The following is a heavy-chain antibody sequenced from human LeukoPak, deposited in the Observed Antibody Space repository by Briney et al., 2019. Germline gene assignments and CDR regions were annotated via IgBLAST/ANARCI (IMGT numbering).Heavy chain of an antibody. J-gene: IGHJ6*03. CDR2: IYYSGST. CDR1: GGSISSYY. V-gene: IGHV4-59*01. CDR3: ARDRYYYYMDV. Sequence: SETLSLTCTVSGGSISSYYWSWIRQPPGKGLEWIGYIYYSGSTNYNPSLKSRVTISVDTSKNQFSLKLSSVTAADTAVYYCARDRYYYYMDVWGKGTTVTVSS.